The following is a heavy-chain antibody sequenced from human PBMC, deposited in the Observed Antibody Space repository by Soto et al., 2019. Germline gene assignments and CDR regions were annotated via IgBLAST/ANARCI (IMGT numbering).Heavy chain of an antibody. D-gene: IGHD2-8*02. V-gene: IGHV3-23*01. CDR2: ILVDGRT. J-gene: IGHJ3*02. CDR1: GFICSSYD. CDR3: AKATATGGGAFDI. Sequence: LRLSCAASGFICSSYDMSWVRQAPGKGLEWVSTILVDGRTFYVDSVKGRFTISRDSSQNTVYLQMNSLTAGDTALYYCAKATATGGGAFDICGQGTMVTVSS.